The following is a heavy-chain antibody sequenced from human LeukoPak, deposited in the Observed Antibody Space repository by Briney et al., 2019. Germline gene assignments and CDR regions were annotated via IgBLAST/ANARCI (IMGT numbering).Heavy chain of an antibody. V-gene: IGHV3-23*01. CDR2: ISGRGDRT. Sequence: GGTLRLSCAASGFTFSNCAMSWVRKAPGKGLEWVSAISGRGDRTNYADSVKGRFTISRDNSKNTVSLQMNSLTAEDTALYYCAKDIRRGYNFGYDQFAYWGQGTLVTVSS. J-gene: IGHJ4*02. CDR1: GFTFSNCA. D-gene: IGHD5-18*01. CDR3: AKDIRRGYNFGYDQFAY.